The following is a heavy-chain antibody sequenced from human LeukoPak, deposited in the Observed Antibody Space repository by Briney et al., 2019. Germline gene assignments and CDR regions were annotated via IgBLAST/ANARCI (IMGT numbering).Heavy chain of an antibody. V-gene: IGHV3-74*01. D-gene: IGHD5-18*01. CDR1: GFTFDDYA. CDR3: AKDRYSYAFEYSDS. Sequence: PTGGSLRLSCAASGFTFDDYAMHWVRQAPGKGLVWVSRINSDGSSISYADSVKGRFTISRDNAKNTLYLQVSSLRTEDTAVYYCAKDRYSYAFEYSDSWGQGTLVTVSS. CDR2: INSDGSSI. J-gene: IGHJ4*02.